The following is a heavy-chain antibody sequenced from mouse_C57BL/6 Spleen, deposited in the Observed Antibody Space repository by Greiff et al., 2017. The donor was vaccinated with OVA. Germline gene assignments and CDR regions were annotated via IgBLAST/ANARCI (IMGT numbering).Heavy chain of an antibody. Sequence: QVQLQQSGAELVKPGASVKISCKASGYAFSSYWMNWVKQRPGKGLEWIGQIYPGDGDTNYNGKFKGKATLTADKSSSTAYMQLSSLTSEDSAVYFCARDYGSSYGWYFDVWGTGTTVTVSS. CDR1: GYAFSSYW. D-gene: IGHD1-1*01. J-gene: IGHJ1*03. CDR2: IYPGDGDT. V-gene: IGHV1-80*01. CDR3: ARDYGSSYGWYFDV.